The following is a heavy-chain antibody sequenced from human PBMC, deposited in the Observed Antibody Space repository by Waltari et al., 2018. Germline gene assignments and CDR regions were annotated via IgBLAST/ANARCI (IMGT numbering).Heavy chain of an antibody. D-gene: IGHD2-15*01. Sequence: QVQLQQWGAVLLKPSETLSLTCAVYGGSFSGYYWSWIRQPPGKGLEWIGEINHSGSTNYNPSLKSRVTISVDTSKNQFSLKLSSVTAADTAVYYCARRVMVVAAMSLFDPWGQGTLVTVSS. J-gene: IGHJ5*02. CDR3: ARRVMVVAAMSLFDP. V-gene: IGHV4-34*01. CDR2: INHSGST. CDR1: GGSFSGYY.